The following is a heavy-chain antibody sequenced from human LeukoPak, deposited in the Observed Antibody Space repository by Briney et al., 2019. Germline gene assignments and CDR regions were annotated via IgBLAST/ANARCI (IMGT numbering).Heavy chain of an antibody. V-gene: IGHV3-15*01. Sequence: GGSLRLSCAASGFTFNNAWMSWVRQAPGKGLEWVGHIKRKSDGGTTDYAAPVKGRFTISRDDSKNTLYVQMNNLEIEDTAVYYCTTEGYTYGNHGLDIWGQGTMVTVSS. J-gene: IGHJ3*02. D-gene: IGHD5-18*01. CDR3: TTEGYTYGNHGLDI. CDR2: IKRKSDGGTT. CDR1: GFTFNNAW.